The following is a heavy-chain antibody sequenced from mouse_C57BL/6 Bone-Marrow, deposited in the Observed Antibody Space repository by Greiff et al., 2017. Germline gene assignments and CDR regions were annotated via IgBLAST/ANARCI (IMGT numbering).Heavy chain of an antibody. J-gene: IGHJ2*01. CDR2: ILPGSGST. D-gene: IGHD1-1*01. CDR1: GYTFTGYW. CDR3: ARSRFITTVVAHYFDY. V-gene: IGHV1-9*01. Sequence: VQLVESGAELMKPGASVKLSCKATGYTFTGYWIEWVKQRPGHGLEWIGEILPGSGSTNYNEKFKGKATFTADTSSNTAYMQLSSLTTEDSAIYYCARSRFITTVVAHYFDYWGQGTTLTVSS.